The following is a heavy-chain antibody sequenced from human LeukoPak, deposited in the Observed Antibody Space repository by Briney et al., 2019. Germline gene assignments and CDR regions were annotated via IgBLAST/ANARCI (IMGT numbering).Heavy chain of an antibody. Sequence: PGGTLRLSCAASGFTFKKYDVTWVRQAPGKGLEWVSGIRASGGATYYADSVKGRFNISRDNAKNSLYLQMNSLRAEDTAVYYCAREPMVREIDYWGQGTLVTVSS. V-gene: IGHV3-23*01. CDR3: AREPMVREIDY. D-gene: IGHD3-10*01. CDR2: IRASGGAT. CDR1: GFTFKKYD. J-gene: IGHJ4*02.